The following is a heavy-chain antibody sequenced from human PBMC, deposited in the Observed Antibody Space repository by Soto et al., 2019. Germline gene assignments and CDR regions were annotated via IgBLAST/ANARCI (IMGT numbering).Heavy chain of an antibody. CDR2: IYHSGST. Sequence: SETLSLTCAVSGYSISSGYYWGWIRQPPGKGLEWIGSIYHSGSTYYNPSLKSRVTISVDTSKNQFSLKLSSVTAAGTAVYYCASSKLSGYLDYWGQGTLVTVSS. D-gene: IGHD3-3*01. CDR3: ASSKLSGYLDY. CDR1: GYSISSGYY. J-gene: IGHJ4*02. V-gene: IGHV4-38-2*01.